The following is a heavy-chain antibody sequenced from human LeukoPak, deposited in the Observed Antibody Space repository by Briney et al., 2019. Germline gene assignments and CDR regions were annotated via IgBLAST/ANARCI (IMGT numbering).Heavy chain of an antibody. CDR1: GFTFSSYW. CDR2: IKQDGSEK. CDR3: ARYKRARGDPRGLLWDC. Sequence: GGSLRLSCAASGFTFSSYWMSWVRQAPGKGLEWVANIKQDGSEKYYVDSVKGRFTISRDNAKNSLYLQMNSLRAEDTAVYYCARYKRARGDPRGLLWDCWGQGTLVTVSS. V-gene: IGHV3-7*03. J-gene: IGHJ4*02. D-gene: IGHD4-17*01.